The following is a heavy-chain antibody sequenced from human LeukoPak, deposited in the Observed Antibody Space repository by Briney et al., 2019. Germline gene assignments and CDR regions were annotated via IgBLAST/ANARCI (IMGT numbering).Heavy chain of an antibody. J-gene: IGHJ4*02. CDR3: ARKDVWGNNTPKGHFDS. Sequence: SETLSLTCTVPGGPISSYYWSWIRQPPGKGLEWIGYIYGRGSTNYNPSFKSRITISLDTSKNQFSLKLNSVTAADTAVYYFARKDVWGNNTPKGHFDSWGQGALVTVSP. CDR2: IYGRGST. V-gene: IGHV4-59*01. D-gene: IGHD3-16*01. CDR1: GGPISSYY.